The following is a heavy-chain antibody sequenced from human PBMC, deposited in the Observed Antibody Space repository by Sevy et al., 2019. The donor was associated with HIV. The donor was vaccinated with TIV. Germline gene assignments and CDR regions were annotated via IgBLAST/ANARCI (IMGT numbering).Heavy chain of an antibody. V-gene: IGHV3-53*01. CDR1: GFTVSSNY. Sequence: QLGGSLRLSCAASGFTVSSNYMSWVRQAPGKGLEWVSVIYSGGSTYYADSVKGRFTISRDNSKNTLYLQMNSLRAEDTAVYYCASSSIRAPSWFDPWGQGTLVTVSS. D-gene: IGHD2-21*01. CDR2: IYSGGST. J-gene: IGHJ5*02. CDR3: ASSSIRAPSWFDP.